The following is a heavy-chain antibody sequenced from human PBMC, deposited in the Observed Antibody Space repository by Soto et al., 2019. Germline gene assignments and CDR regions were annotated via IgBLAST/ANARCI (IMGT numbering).Heavy chain of an antibody. CDR2: IDHSGDT. V-gene: IGHV4-34*01. J-gene: IGHJ6*02. CDR1: GGSFSDYY. D-gene: IGHD3-10*01. Sequence: SETLSLTCVVCGGSFSDYYWSWIRKPPGKGLEWNGEIDHSGDTNYNPSLQSRVTMTVHTSKRHFSLKRSSVSAAHSAVYYCARDWATRNGWGSSYSVHYYYYYGMDVWGQGSTVTVSS. CDR3: ARDWATRNGWGSSYSVHYYYYYGMDV.